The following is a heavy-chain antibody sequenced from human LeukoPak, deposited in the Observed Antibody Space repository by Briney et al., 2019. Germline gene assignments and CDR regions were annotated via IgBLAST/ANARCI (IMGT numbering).Heavy chain of an antibody. CDR2: INPSGGST. CDR3: AREGRGGTIFGVVLNWFDP. V-gene: IGHV1-46*03. Sequence: ASVKVSCKASGYTFTSYYMHWVRQAPGQGREWMRIINPSGGSTSYAQKFQGRVTMTRDTSTSTVYMELSSLRSEDTAVYYCAREGRGGTIFGVVLNWFDPWGQGTLVTVSS. D-gene: IGHD3-3*01. CDR1: GYTFTSYY. J-gene: IGHJ5*02.